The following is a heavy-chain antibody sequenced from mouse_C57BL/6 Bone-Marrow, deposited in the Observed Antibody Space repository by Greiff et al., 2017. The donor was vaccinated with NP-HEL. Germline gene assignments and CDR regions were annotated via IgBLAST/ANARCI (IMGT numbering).Heavy chain of an antibody. Sequence: QVQLQHPGTELVKPGASVKLSCKASGYTFTSYWMHWVKQRPGQGLEWIGNINPSNGGTNYNEKFKSKATLTVDKSSSTAYMQLSSLTSEDSAVYYCARGGGLSYRAWFAYWGQGTLVTVSA. J-gene: IGHJ3*01. D-gene: IGHD1-1*01. CDR2: INPSNGGT. CDR1: GYTFTSYW. CDR3: ARGGGLSYRAWFAY. V-gene: IGHV1-53*01.